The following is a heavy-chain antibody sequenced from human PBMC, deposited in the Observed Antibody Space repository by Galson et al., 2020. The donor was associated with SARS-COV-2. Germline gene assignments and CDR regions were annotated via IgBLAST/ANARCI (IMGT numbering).Heavy chain of an antibody. CDR2: IDWDDDK. J-gene: IGHJ6*03. CDR1: GFSLSTSGIC. D-gene: IGHD3-10*01. Sequence: SGPTLVKPTETLTLTCTISGFSLSTSGICVSWIRQPPGTALEWLARIDWDDDKYYNTTLKTRLTISKDASKNQVVLTMTNMDPVDTATYYCARVGRGSSASAGGYYYYIDVWGKGTTVTVSS. V-gene: IGHV2-70*11. CDR3: ARVGRGSSASAGGYYYYIDV.